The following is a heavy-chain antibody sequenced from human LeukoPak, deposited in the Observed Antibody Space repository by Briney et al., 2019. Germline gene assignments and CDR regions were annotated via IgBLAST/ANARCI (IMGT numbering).Heavy chain of an antibody. V-gene: IGHV1-46*03. J-gene: IGHJ6*02. CDR2: INPSGSSA. Sequence: ASVKVSCKASGYTFTSYYMHWVRQAPGQGLEWMGIINPSGSSASYAQKFRGRVTMTRDTSTSTVYMELSSLRSEDTAVYYCARVESRGLITMVRGVIYGMDVWGQGTTVTVSS. D-gene: IGHD3-10*01. CDR3: ARVESRGLITMVRGVIYGMDV. CDR1: GYTFTSYY.